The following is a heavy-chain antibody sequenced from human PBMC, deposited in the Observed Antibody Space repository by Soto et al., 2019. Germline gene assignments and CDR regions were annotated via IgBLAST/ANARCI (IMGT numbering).Heavy chain of an antibody. CDR1: GFTFSGYY. Sequence: GGSLRLSCEASGFTFSGYYMTWIRQAPGKGLEXIXXXSXSXXXIXXXXSVEGRFTVSRDDAKKTLYLQMNSLRAEDTAVYYCATGRGGRSEDWGQGTLVTVSS. D-gene: IGHD3-3*01. CDR2: XSXSXXXI. CDR3: ATGRGGRSED. J-gene: IGHJ4*02. V-gene: IGHV3-11*01.